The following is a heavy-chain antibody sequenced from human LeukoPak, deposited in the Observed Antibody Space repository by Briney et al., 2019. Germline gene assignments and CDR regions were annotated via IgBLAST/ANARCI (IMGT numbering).Heavy chain of an antibody. CDR3: ERQGVTPEY. V-gene: IGHV4-39*01. CDR1: GGSISSSSYY. D-gene: IGHD5-18*01. CDR2: IYYSGST. J-gene: IGHJ4*02. Sequence: SETLSLTCTVSGGSISSSSYYWGWIRQPPGKGLEWIGSIYYSGSTYYNPCVRSRVTMSVDTSKNQFSVKLSSVTAADRAVYYCERQGVTPEYWGQGTLVTVSS.